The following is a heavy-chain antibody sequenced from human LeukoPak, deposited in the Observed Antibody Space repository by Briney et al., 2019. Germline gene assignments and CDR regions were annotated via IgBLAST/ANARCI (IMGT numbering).Heavy chain of an antibody. Sequence: PGGSLRLSCGASGFTVSTNYMSWVRQAPGNGLEWVSIIYSGGSTYYADSVKGRFTISRDNSKNTLYLQMNSLRAEDTAVYYCASYRYGSSFAFDIWGQGTMVTVSS. J-gene: IGHJ3*02. V-gene: IGHV3-66*01. D-gene: IGHD6-6*01. CDR1: GFTVSTNY. CDR2: IYSGGST. CDR3: ASYRYGSSFAFDI.